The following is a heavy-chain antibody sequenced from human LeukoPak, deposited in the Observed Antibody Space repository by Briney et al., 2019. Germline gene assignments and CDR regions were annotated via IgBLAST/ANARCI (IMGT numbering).Heavy chain of an antibody. CDR1: GFTFSDHY. V-gene: IGHV3-7*03. J-gene: IGHJ6*02. Sequence: GGSLRLSCVASGFTFSDHYMDWVRQAPGKGLEWVANIKQDGSEKYYVDSVKGRFTISRDNAKNSLYLQMNSLRAEDTAVYYCARDRARLLYYYYGMDVWGQGTTVTVSS. CDR3: ARDRARLLYYYYGMDV. CDR2: IKQDGSEK.